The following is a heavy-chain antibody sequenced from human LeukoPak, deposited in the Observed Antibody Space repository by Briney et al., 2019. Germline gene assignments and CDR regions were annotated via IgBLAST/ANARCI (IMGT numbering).Heavy chain of an antibody. V-gene: IGHV3-7*01. Sequence: GGSLRLSCAASGFTFSSYWMSWVRQAPGKGVEWVANIKQDGSEKYYVDSVKGRFTISRDNAKNSLYLQMNSLRAEDTAVYYCAKELQEWLVPYYFDYWGQGTLVTVSS. CDR2: IKQDGSEK. D-gene: IGHD6-19*01. CDR3: AKELQEWLVPYYFDY. J-gene: IGHJ4*02. CDR1: GFTFSSYW.